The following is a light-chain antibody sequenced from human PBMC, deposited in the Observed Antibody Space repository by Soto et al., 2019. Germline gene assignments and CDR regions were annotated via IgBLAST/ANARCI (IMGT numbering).Light chain of an antibody. CDR2: GAS. Sequence: EIVMTQSPSTLSVSPGERATLSCRASQSVRSKLAWYQQKPGQAPRLLIYGASNRATGIPDRFSGRGFGTDITLTISRLEPEDFAVYYCQHSGDFPRTVGQRNQVDNK. CDR3: QHSGDFPRT. J-gene: IGKJ1*01. CDR1: QSVRSK. V-gene: IGKV3D-15*01.